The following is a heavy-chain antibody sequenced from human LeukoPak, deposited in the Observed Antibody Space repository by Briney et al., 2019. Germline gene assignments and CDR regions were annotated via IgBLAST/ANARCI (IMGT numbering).Heavy chain of an antibody. Sequence: GRSLRLSCAASGFTFSSYGMHWVRQAPGKGLEWVAVVSYDGSKKYYADSLKGRFTISRDNSKNTLYLQMNSLRVEDTAVYYCAPEKWGEALDIWGQGTMVTVSS. J-gene: IGHJ3*02. CDR1: GFTFSSYG. CDR2: VSYDGSKK. CDR3: APEKWGEALDI. V-gene: IGHV3-30*03. D-gene: IGHD3-16*01.